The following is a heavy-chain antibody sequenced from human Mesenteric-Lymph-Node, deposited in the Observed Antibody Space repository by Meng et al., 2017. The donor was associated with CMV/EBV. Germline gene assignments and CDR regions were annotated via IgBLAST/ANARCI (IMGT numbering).Heavy chain of an antibody. CDR3: ARAPRRDTLAAYSIPYYFDY. J-gene: IGHJ4*02. Sequence: TYAITWVRQAPGQGLEWMGGIIPIFGTANYAQKFQNRVTITTDESTSTVFMELSSPRSEDTAMYYCARAPRRDTLAAYSIPYYFDYWGQGTLVTVSS. CDR2: IIPIFGTA. D-gene: IGHD3-9*01. CDR1: TYA. V-gene: IGHV1-69*05.